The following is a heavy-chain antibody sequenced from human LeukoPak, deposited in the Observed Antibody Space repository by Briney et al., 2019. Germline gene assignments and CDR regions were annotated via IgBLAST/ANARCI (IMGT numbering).Heavy chain of an antibody. J-gene: IGHJ4*02. Sequence: GASVKVSCKASGYTFTSYDINWVRQATGQGLEWMGWMNPNSGNTGYAQKFQGRVTITRNTSISTAYMELSSLRSEDTAVYYCARGRPRRGFMAIVEVPAAIEMHDYWGQGTLVTVSS. D-gene: IGHD2-2*01. CDR1: GYTFTSYD. CDR3: ARGRPRRGFMAIVEVPAAIEMHDY. V-gene: IGHV1-8*03. CDR2: MNPNSGNT.